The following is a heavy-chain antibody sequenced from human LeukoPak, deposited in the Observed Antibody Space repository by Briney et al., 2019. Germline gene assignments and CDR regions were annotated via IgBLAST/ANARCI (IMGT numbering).Heavy chain of an antibody. CDR3: AKEKTGPYYFDY. D-gene: IGHD7-27*01. J-gene: IGHJ4*02. CDR1: GFTFSSYG. V-gene: IGHV3-30*18. CDR2: ISYDGSNK. Sequence: PGGSLRLSCTASGFTFSSYGMHWVRQAPGKGLEWVAMISYDGSNKFHADSVRGRFTISRDNSKNTLYMQMNSLRADDTAVYYCAKEKTGPYYFDYWGQGILVTVSS.